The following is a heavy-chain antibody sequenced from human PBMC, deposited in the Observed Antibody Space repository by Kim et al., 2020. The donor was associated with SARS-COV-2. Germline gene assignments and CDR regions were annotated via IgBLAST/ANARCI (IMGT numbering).Heavy chain of an antibody. CDR1: GFTVSTNY. J-gene: IGHJ4*02. D-gene: IGHD3-10*01. CDR2: FYRDGRI. V-gene: IGHV3-53*01. Sequence: GGSLRLSCVVSGFTVSTNYMSWVRQAPGKGLEWVSTFYRDGRIYYADSVKGRFTISRDNPKNTVYLQMNSLRVEDTAVYYCARGGTGGSGAYSAPFDYWGQGTLVTVSS. CDR3: ARGGTGGSGAYSAPFDY.